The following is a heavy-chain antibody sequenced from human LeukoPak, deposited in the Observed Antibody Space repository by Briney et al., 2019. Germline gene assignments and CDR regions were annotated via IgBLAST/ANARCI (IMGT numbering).Heavy chain of an antibody. CDR1: GFTFDDYA. Sequence: SLRLSCAASGFTFDDYAMHWVRQAPGKGLEWVSGISWNSGSIGYADSVKGRFTISRDDAKNSLYLQMNSLRAEDTALYYCAKGRYFDWLLFSPGMDVWGQGTTVTVSS. V-gene: IGHV3-9*01. J-gene: IGHJ6*02. CDR3: AKGRYFDWLLFSPGMDV. CDR2: ISWNSGSI. D-gene: IGHD3-9*01.